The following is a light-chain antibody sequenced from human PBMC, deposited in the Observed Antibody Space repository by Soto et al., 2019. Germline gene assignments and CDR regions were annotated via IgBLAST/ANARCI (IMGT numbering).Light chain of an antibody. J-gene: IGLJ1*01. CDR3: SSHAGSNNYV. V-gene: IGLV1-51*01. Sequence: QSVLTQPPSVSAAPGQKVTISCSGGSSNIGNNYVSWYQHLPGTAPKLLIYDNNKRPSGIPDRFSGSKSGTSATLTVSGLQAEDEADYYCSSHAGSNNYVFGTGTKVTVL. CDR1: SSNIGNNY. CDR2: DNN.